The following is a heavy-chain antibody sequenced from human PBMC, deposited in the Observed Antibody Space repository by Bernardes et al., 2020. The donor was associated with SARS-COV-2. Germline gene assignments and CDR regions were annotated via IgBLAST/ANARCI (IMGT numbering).Heavy chain of an antibody. J-gene: IGHJ3*02. CDR3: ARRYYGSSGYFDAFDM. V-gene: IGHV1-2*02. D-gene: IGHD3-22*01. Sequence: ASVQVSCKASGYTFTGYFLHWVRQAPGQGLEWMGWINPNSGDTTYAQKFQGRVTMTRDSSISTAYMELNRLRSDDTAMFYCARRYYGSSGYFDAFDMWGQGTMVTVSS. CDR1: GYTFTGYF. CDR2: INPNSGDT.